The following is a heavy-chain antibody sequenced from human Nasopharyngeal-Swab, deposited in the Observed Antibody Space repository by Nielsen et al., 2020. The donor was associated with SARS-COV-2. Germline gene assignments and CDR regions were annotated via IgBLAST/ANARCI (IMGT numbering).Heavy chain of an antibody. J-gene: IGHJ6*03. D-gene: IGHD6-13*01. V-gene: IGHV3-30*18. Sequence: GESLKISCAASGFTFSTYGMHWVRQAPGKGLGWVAVISYDGSDKYYADSVKGRFTISRDNSKNTLYLLMHSLRAEDTAVYYCAKDAAARLPPFYYYLDVWGKGTTVTVSS. CDR2: ISYDGSDK. CDR1: GFTFSTYG. CDR3: AKDAAARLPPFYYYLDV.